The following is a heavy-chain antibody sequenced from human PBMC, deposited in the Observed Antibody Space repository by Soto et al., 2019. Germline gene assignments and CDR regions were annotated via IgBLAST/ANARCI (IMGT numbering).Heavy chain of an antibody. CDR3: ARDSEAVAGTSI. D-gene: IGHD6-19*01. J-gene: IGHJ3*02. CDR1: GFTFSSDW. CDR2: IKQDGSEK. V-gene: IGHV3-7*01. Sequence: GGSLRLSCAASGFTFSSDWMSWVRQAPGKGLEWVANIKQDGSEKYYVDSVKGRFTISRDNAKNSLYLQMNSLRAEDTAVYYCARDSEAVAGTSIWGQGTMVTVSS.